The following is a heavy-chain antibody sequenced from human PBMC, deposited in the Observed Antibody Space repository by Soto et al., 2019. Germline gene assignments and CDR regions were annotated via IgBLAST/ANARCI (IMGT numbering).Heavy chain of an antibody. CDR1: GFTVSSKY. J-gene: IGHJ4*02. D-gene: IGHD6-19*01. CDR3: AKDLSPYSSGWYFDD. CDR2: IQSGGPT. V-gene: IGHV3-66*01. Sequence: PGGSLRLSCAASGFTVSSKYMSWVRQAPGKGLEWVSLIQSGGPTYYADSVKGRFTISRDTSENTLHLQMNSLRAEDTAVYYCAKDLSPYSSGWYFDDWGQGTRVTVSS.